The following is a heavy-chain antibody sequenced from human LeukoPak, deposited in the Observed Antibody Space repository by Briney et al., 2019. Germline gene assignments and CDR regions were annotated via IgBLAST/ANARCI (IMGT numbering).Heavy chain of an antibody. D-gene: IGHD3-9*01. V-gene: IGHV1-69*06. Sequence: ASVKVSCKASGGTFSSYAISWVRQAPGQGLEWMGGIIPIFGTANYAQKFQGRVTITADKSTSTAYMELSSLRSEDTAVYYCARDGEVALRYFDWLLYWGQGTLATVSS. CDR1: GGTFSSYA. CDR3: ARDGEVALRYFDWLLY. CDR2: IIPIFGTA. J-gene: IGHJ4*02.